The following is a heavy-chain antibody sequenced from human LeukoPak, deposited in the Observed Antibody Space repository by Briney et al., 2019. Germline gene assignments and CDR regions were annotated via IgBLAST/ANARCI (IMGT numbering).Heavy chain of an antibody. CDR2: INPSGGST. CDR1: GYTFTSYY. Sequence: GASVNVSCKASGYTFTSYYMHWVRQAPGQGLEWMGIINPSGGSTSYAQKFQGRVTMTRDTSTSTVYMELSSLRSEDTAVYYCAREPRREYSGSYYGAFDIWGQGTMVTVSS. CDR3: AREPRREYSGSYYGAFDI. D-gene: IGHD1-26*01. J-gene: IGHJ3*02. V-gene: IGHV1-46*01.